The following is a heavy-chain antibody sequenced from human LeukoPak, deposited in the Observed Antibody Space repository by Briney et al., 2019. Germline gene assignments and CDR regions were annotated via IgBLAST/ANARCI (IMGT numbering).Heavy chain of an antibody. CDR2: IRSKAYGGTT. V-gene: IGHV3-49*03. D-gene: IGHD5-12*01. Sequence: GGSLRLSCTASGFTFGDYAMSWFRQAPGKGLEWLGFIRSKAYGGTTEYAASVKGRFTISRDDSKSIAYLQMNSLKTEDTAVYYCTRGLYSGYSNWFDPWGQGTLVTVSS. CDR1: GFTFGDYA. J-gene: IGHJ5*02. CDR3: TRGLYSGYSNWFDP.